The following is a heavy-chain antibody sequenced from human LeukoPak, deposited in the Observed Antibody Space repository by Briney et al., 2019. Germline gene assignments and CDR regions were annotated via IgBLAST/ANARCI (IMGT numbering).Heavy chain of an antibody. CDR3: ARDNRRYGSGSYFHY. CDR1: GYTFTDYY. J-gene: IGHJ4*02. V-gene: IGHV1-2*02. D-gene: IGHD3-10*01. Sequence: GASVKVSCKASGYTFTDYYMHWVRQAPGKGLEWMGWINPNSGGTNSAQNFQGRVTVTWDTSISTAYMELSSLTSDDTAIYYCARDNRRYGSGSYFHYWGQGTLATVS. CDR2: INPNSGGT.